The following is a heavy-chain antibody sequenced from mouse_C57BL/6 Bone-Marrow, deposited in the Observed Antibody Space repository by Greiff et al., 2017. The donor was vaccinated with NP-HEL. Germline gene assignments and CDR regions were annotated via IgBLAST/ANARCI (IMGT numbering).Heavy chain of an antibody. D-gene: IGHD1-1*01. CDR2: ISSGSSTI. Sequence: EVKLVESGGGLVKPGGSLKLSCAASGFTFSDYGMHWVRQAPEKGLEWVAYISSGSSTIDYADTVKGRFTISRDNAKNTLFLQMPSLRSEDTAMYYCARPYGSSYVAWFAYWGQGTLVTVSA. CDR1: GFTFSDYG. J-gene: IGHJ3*01. V-gene: IGHV5-17*01. CDR3: ARPYGSSYVAWFAY.